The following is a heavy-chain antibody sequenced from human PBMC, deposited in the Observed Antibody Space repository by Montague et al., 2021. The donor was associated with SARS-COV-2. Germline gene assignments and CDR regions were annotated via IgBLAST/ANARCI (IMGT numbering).Heavy chain of an antibody. Sequence: SETLSLTCSVSGDSISRYYWSWIRQSDGKGLEWIGRIYTGGHVNXNPALQSRVSMSVDTPKSQVSLNVTSVTAADTAVYYCARAIWHLDVWGRGILVTVSS. J-gene: IGHJ2*01. CDR2: IYTGGHV. CDR3: ARAIWHLDV. V-gene: IGHV4-4*07. CDR1: GDSISRYY.